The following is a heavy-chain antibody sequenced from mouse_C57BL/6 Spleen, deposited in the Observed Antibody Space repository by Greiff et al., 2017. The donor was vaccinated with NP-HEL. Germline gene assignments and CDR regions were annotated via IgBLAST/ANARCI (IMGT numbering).Heavy chain of an antibody. D-gene: IGHD2-2*01. CDR3: ARCYGYPMDY. Sequence: EVKLQESGPELVKPGASVKMSCKASGYTFTDYNMHWVKQSHGKSLEWIGYINPNNGGTSYNQKFKGKATLTVNKSSSTAYMELRSLTSEDSAVYYCARCYGYPMDYWGQGTSVTVSS. V-gene: IGHV1-22*01. CDR2: INPNNGGT. J-gene: IGHJ4*01. CDR1: GYTFTDYN.